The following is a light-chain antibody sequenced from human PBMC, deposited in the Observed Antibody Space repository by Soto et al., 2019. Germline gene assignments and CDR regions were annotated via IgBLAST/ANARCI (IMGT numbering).Light chain of an antibody. CDR3: QQRHMWPIT. V-gene: IGKV3D-20*02. CDR2: GAS. J-gene: IGKJ5*01. CDR1: QSVSSSY. Sequence: EIVLTQSPGTLSLSPGERATLSCRASQSVSSSYLAWYQQKPGQAPRLLIYGASIRATGIPARFSGSGSGTDFTLTISSLEPEDSAVYYCQQRHMWPITFGQGTRLE.